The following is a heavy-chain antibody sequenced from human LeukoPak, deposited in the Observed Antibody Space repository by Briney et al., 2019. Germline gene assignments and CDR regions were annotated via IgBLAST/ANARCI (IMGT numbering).Heavy chain of an antibody. D-gene: IGHD3-22*01. CDR3: ARDSYYYDSSGYSEYYFDY. V-gene: IGHV4-61*02. CDR2: ISTSGST. J-gene: IGHJ4*02. Sequence: SSQTLSLTCTVSGGSISSGSYYWSWIRQPAGKGLEWIGRISTSGSTNYNPSLKSRVTISVDTSKNQLSLKLSSVTAADTAVYYCARDSYYYDSSGYSEYYFDYWGQGTLVTVSS. CDR1: GGSISSGSYY.